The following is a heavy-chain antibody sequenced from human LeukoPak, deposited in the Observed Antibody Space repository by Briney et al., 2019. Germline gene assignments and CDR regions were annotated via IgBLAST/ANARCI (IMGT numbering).Heavy chain of an antibody. J-gene: IGHJ4*02. CDR1: GGTFSSYA. D-gene: IGHD6-13*01. V-gene: IGHV1-46*01. CDR3: ARTYSSSWSYCDS. Sequence: ASVKGSCKASGGTFSSYAISWVRQAPGQGLDWMGMINPSSGSTRFAQMFQDRVTMTRDTSTSAVYMELSSLTSEDTAMYYCARTYSSSWSYCDSWGQGTLVTVSS. CDR2: INPSSGST.